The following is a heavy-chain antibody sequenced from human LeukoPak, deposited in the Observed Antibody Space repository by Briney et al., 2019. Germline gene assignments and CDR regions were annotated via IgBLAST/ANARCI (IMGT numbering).Heavy chain of an antibody. D-gene: IGHD3-3*01. CDR2: ISSSGTYT. Sequence: GGSLRLSCAASGFTFYTYSMNWVRQAPGKGLEWVSSISSSGTYTYYADSVKGRFTISRDNAKNSLYLQMNSLRAEDTAVYYCARDTFYDFWSGRGIEHWGQGTLVTVSS. CDR3: ARDTFYDFWSGRGIEH. J-gene: IGHJ1*01. CDR1: GFTFYTYS. V-gene: IGHV3-21*01.